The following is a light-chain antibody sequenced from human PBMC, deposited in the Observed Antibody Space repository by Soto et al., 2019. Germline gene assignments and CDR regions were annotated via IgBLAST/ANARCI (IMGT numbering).Light chain of an antibody. CDR1: SSDVGGYNY. J-gene: IGLJ2*01. V-gene: IGLV2-14*01. Sequence: QSVLTQPASVSGSPGQSITISCTGPSSDVGGYNYVSWYQQHPGKAPKLMIYDVSNRPSGVSNRFSGSKSGNTASLTISGLLAEDEADYYCSSYTSSSTLGVFGGGTKLTVL. CDR3: SSYTSSSTLGV. CDR2: DVS.